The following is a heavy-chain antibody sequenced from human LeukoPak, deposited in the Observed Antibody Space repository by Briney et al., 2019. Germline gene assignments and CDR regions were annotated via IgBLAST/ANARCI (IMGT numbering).Heavy chain of an antibody. CDR3: AKAVVAATLSSWFDP. V-gene: IGHV3-21*01. J-gene: IGHJ5*02. CDR2: ITSGGSYI. D-gene: IGHD2-15*01. CDR1: GFTFSNYN. Sequence: GGSLKLSCAASGFTFSNYNMNWVRQALGEVLEWGSSITSGGSYIFYADSVKGRFTISSDNSKNTLYLQMNSLRAEDTAVYYCAKAVVAATLSSWFDPWGQGTLVTVSS.